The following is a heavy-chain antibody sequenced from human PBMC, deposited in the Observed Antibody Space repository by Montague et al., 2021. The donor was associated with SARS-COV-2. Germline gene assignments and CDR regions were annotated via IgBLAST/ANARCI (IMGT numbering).Heavy chain of an antibody. Sequence: SETLSLTCTVSGDFISYFYWCWIRQPAGKGLEWIGRVSASGSTNYNPSXNSRVTMSVDTSKKQFSLRLSPVTAADTAVYYCARDVVAAPGTFDYWGQGTLVTVSS. D-gene: IGHD6-13*01. V-gene: IGHV4-4*07. J-gene: IGHJ4*02. CDR1: GDFISYFY. CDR2: VSASGST. CDR3: ARDVVAAPGTFDY.